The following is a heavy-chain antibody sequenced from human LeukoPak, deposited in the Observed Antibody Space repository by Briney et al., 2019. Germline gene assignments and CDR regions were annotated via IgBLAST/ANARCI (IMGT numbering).Heavy chain of an antibody. D-gene: IGHD3-10*01. CDR3: TREIFGSGSYSDF. V-gene: IGHV3-33*01. CDR2: IWHDGSHK. J-gene: IGHJ4*02. CDR1: GFAFNTYA. Sequence: GGSLRLSCAASGFAFNTYAMHWVRQAPGQGLEWVALIWHDGSHKFYSNSVRGQFTISSDNSKNPVSLQMNNLRPEATAFYYCTREIFGSGSYSDFWGQGTLVTVSS.